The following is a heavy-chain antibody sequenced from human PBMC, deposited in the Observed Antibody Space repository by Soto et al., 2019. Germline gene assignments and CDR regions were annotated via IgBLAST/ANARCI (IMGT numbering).Heavy chain of an antibody. CDR3: AKEITVAGDFDY. V-gene: IGHV3-30*18. CDR1: GFTFSSYG. J-gene: IGHJ4*01. D-gene: IGHD6-19*01. Sequence: PGGSLRLSCVASGFTFSSYGIHWVRQAPGKGLEWVAVISYDGSNEYYADSVKGRFTISRDNSKNTLYLQMDSLRPEDTAVYYCAKEITVAGDFDYWGHGTLVTVS. CDR2: ISYDGSNE.